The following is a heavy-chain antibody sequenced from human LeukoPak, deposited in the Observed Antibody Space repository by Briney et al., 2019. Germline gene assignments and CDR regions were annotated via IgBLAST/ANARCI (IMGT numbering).Heavy chain of an antibody. Sequence: GGSLRLSCAASGFTFSDYYMSWIRQAPGKGLEWVSYISSSGSTIYYADSVKGRFTISRDNAKNSLYLQMNGLRAEDTAVYYCARDSNYDFWSGPQYGKPHNWFDPWGQGTLVTASS. J-gene: IGHJ5*02. V-gene: IGHV3-11*04. D-gene: IGHD3-3*01. CDR1: GFTFSDYY. CDR2: ISSSGSTI. CDR3: ARDSNYDFWSGPQYGKPHNWFDP.